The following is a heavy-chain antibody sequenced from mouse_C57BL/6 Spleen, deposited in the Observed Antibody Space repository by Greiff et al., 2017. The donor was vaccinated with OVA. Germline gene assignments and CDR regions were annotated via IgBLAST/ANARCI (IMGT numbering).Heavy chain of an antibody. CDR2: ISGGGGNT. CDR3: ASHPDGWYFDY. V-gene: IGHV5-9*01. D-gene: IGHD2-3*01. Sequence: EVKLMESGGGLVKPGGSLKLSCAASGFTFSSYTMSWVRQTPEKRLEWVATISGGGGNTYYPDSVKGRFTISRDNATNTLYLQMSSLRSEDTALYYCASHPDGWYFDYWGQGTTLTVSS. CDR1: GFTFSSYT. J-gene: IGHJ2*01.